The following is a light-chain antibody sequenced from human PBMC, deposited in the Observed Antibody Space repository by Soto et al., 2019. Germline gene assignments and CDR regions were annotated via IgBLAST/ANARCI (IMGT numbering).Light chain of an antibody. CDR2: DDS. CDR1: NIGSKS. Sequence: SYELTQPPSVSVAPGQTATITCGGNNIGSKSVHWYQQKPGQAPVLVVYDDSDRPSGIPERFSGSNSGNTATLTISRVEAGDEADYYCQVWDSNSGHWVYGGGTKVTVL. CDR3: QVWDSNSGHWV. J-gene: IGLJ3*02. V-gene: IGLV3-21*02.